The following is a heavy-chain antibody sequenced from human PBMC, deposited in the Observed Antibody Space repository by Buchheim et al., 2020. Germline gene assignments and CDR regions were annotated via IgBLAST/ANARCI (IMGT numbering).Heavy chain of an antibody. V-gene: IGHV1-2*04. Sequence: QVQLVQSGAEVKKPGASVKVSCKASGYTFTGYYMHWVRQAPGHGLEWMGWINPNSGGTNYAQKFQGWVTMTRDTSISTAYMELSRLRSDDTAVYYCAREGTMVRGVIIKETYYYGMDVWGQGTT. CDR3: AREGTMVRGVIIKETYYYGMDV. J-gene: IGHJ6*02. CDR2: INPNSGGT. CDR1: GYTFTGYY. D-gene: IGHD3-10*01.